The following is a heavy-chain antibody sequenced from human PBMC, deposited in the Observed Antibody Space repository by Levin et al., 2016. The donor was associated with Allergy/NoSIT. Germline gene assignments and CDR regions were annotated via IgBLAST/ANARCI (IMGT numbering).Heavy chain of an antibody. CDR2: ISSDGNNK. D-gene: IGHD6-6*01. CDR3: ASLLTRTSSSDFDY. J-gene: IGHJ4*02. Sequence: WIRQPPGKGLEWVAVISSDGNNKYYADSVKGRFTISRDNSKNTLSLQMNSLSAEDTAVYFCASLLTRTSSSDFDYWGPGNPGHRLL. V-gene: IGHV3-30-3*01.